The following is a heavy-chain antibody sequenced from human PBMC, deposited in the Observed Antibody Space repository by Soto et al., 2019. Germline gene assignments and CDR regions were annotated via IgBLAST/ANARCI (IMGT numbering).Heavy chain of an antibody. J-gene: IGHJ6*02. CDR1: GFTFSSYA. CDR3: ARGYSYGYLYYYYGMDV. CDR2: ISYDGSNK. D-gene: IGHD5-18*01. Sequence: QVQLVESGGGVVQPGRSLRLSCAASGFTFSSYAMHWVRQAPGKGLEWVAVISYDGSNKYYADSVKGRFTISRDNSKNPLYLQMKGLRAEDTAVYYWARGYSYGYLYYYYGMDVWGQGTTVTVSS. V-gene: IGHV3-30-3*01.